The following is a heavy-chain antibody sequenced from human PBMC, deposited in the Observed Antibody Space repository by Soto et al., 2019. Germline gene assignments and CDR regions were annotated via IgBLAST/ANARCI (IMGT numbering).Heavy chain of an antibody. J-gene: IGHJ4*02. D-gene: IGHD3-3*01. Sequence: GGSLRLSCAASGFTFSSYAMSWVRQAPGKGLEWVSAISGSGGSTYYADSVKGRFTISRDNSKNTLYLQMNSLRAEDTAVYYCAKDLLTIFGVVIIGPPNFDYWGQGTLVTVSS. CDR2: ISGSGGST. CDR3: AKDLLTIFGVVIIGPPNFDY. V-gene: IGHV3-23*01. CDR1: GFTFSSYA.